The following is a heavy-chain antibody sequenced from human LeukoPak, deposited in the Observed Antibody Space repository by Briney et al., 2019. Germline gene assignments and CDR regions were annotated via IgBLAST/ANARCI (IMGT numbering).Heavy chain of an antibody. Sequence: SETLSLTCTVSGGSISSYYWSWIRQPPGKGLEWIGYTYYSGSTNYNPSLKGRVTLSVDTSKNQFSLKLSSVTAAGTAVYYCASAVAGTVFDPWGQGTLVTVSS. J-gene: IGHJ5*02. CDR2: TYYSGST. D-gene: IGHD6-19*01. CDR3: ASAVAGTVFDP. CDR1: GGSISSYY. V-gene: IGHV4-59*08.